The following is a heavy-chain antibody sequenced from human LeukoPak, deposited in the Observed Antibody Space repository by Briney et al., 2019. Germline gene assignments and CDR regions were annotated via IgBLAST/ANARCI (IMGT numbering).Heavy chain of an antibody. Sequence: ASVKVSCKASGYTFTGYYMHWVRQAPGQRLEWMGWINPNSGGTNYAQKFQGRVTMTRDTSISTAYMELSRLRSDDTAVYYCARAKNWNLGYYFDYWGQGTLVTVSS. CDR3: ARAKNWNLGYYFDY. D-gene: IGHD1-7*01. V-gene: IGHV1-2*02. CDR1: GYTFTGYY. CDR2: INPNSGGT. J-gene: IGHJ4*02.